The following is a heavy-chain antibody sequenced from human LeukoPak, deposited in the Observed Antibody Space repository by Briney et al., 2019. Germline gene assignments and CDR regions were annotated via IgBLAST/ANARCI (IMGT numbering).Heavy chain of an antibody. CDR1: GYTFTGYY. V-gene: IGHV1-2*02. J-gene: IGHJ4*02. CDR3: ARALVGATPFDY. D-gene: IGHD1-26*01. Sequence: ASVKVSCKASGYTFTGYYMHWVRQAPGQGLEWMGWINPNSGGTNYAQKFQGRVTMTRDTSISTAYMELSRLRSDDTAVYYCARALVGATPFDYWGPGTLVTVSS. CDR2: INPNSGGT.